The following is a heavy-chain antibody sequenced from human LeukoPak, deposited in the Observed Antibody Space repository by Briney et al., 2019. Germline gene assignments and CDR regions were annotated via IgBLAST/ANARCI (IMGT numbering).Heavy chain of an antibody. V-gene: IGHV1-69*13. CDR2: IIPIFGTA. Sequence: ASVKVSCKASGGTFSSYAISWVRQAPGQGLEWMGGIIPIFGTANYAQKFQGRVTITADESTSTAYVELSSLRSEDTAVYYCAREGDYSGYDLGAYTSEFDYWGQGTLVTVSS. D-gene: IGHD5-12*01. CDR3: AREGDYSGYDLGAYTSEFDY. J-gene: IGHJ4*02. CDR1: GGTFSSYA.